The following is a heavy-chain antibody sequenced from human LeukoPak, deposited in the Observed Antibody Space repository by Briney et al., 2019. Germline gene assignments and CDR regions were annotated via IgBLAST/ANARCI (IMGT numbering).Heavy chain of an antibody. CDR1: GYTFTSYG. CDR2: ISAYNGNT. CDR3: ARGLDLWYSSGWPEGHVAFDI. Sequence: ASVKVSCKSSGYTFTSYGISWVRQAPGRGLEWMGWISAYNGNTNYAQKLQGRVTMTTDTSTSTAYMELRSLRSDDTAVYYCARGLDLWYSSGWPEGHVAFDIWGQGTMVTVSS. J-gene: IGHJ3*02. V-gene: IGHV1-18*01. D-gene: IGHD6-19*01.